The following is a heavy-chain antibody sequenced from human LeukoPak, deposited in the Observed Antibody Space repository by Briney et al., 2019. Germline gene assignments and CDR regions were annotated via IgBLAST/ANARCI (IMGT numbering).Heavy chain of an antibody. CDR3: ARVYSSGYYYPGAFDI. CDR1: GGSISSGDYY. Sequence: SETLSLTCTVSGGSISSGDYYWSWIRQPPGKGLEWIGYIYYSGSTYYNPSLKSRVTISVDTSKNQFSLKLSSVTAADTAVYYCARVYSSGYYYPGAFDIWGQGTMVTVSS. D-gene: IGHD3-22*01. CDR2: IYYSGST. V-gene: IGHV4-30-4*01. J-gene: IGHJ3*02.